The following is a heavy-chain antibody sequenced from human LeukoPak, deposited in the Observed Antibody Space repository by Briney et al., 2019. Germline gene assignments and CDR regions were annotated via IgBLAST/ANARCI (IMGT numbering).Heavy chain of an antibody. D-gene: IGHD5-18*01. CDR3: ARTDTAMVTINFDY. Sequence: PGRSLRLSCAASGFTFSSYWMSWVRQAPGKGLEWVANIKQDGSEKYYVDSVKGRFTISRDNAKNSLYLQMNSLRAEDTAVYYCARTDTAMVTINFDYWGQGTLVTVSS. V-gene: IGHV3-7*01. CDR2: IKQDGSEK. CDR1: GFTFSSYW. J-gene: IGHJ4*02.